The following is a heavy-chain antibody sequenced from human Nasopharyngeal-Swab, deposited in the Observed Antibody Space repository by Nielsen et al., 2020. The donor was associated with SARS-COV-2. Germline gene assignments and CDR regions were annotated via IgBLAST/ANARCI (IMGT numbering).Heavy chain of an antibody. Sequence: GGFLRLSCAASGFIFRTSAMHWLRQAPGKGLEWVAMTSYDGSITYYTDSVKGRFTISRDNSKKTLSLQMNSLRIEDTAVYYCARDSENDGWFPYSWGQGTLVTVSS. CDR3: ARDSENDGWFPYS. CDR1: GFIFRTSA. J-gene: IGHJ4*02. D-gene: IGHD6-19*01. V-gene: IGHV3-30-3*01. CDR2: TSYDGSIT.